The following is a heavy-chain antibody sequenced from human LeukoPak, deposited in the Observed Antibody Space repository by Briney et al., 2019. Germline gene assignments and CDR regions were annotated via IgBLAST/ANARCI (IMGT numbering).Heavy chain of an antibody. CDR2: ISSSSSYI. CDR3: ASETAAPGTSFYFGMDV. V-gene: IGHV3-21*01. CDR1: GFTFSSYA. Sequence: GGSLRLSCAASGFTFSSYAMSWVRQAPGKGLEWVSSISSSSSYIYYADSVKGRFTISRDNAKNSLYLQMNSLRAEDTAVYFCASETAAPGTSFYFGMDVWGQGTTVTVSS. J-gene: IGHJ6*02. D-gene: IGHD6-13*01.